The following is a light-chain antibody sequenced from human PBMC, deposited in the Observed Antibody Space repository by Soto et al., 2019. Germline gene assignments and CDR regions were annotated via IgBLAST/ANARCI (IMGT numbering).Light chain of an antibody. V-gene: IGKV1-5*01. J-gene: IGKJ2*01. CDR2: DAS. CDR3: QQYNSYSPYT. Sequence: DIQMTQSPSTLSASLGDRVTITCRASQSISSWLAWYQQKPGKAPKLLIYDASSLESGVPSRFSGSGSGTEFTLTISSLQPDDFATYYCQQYNSYSPYTFGQGTKVDI. CDR1: QSISSW.